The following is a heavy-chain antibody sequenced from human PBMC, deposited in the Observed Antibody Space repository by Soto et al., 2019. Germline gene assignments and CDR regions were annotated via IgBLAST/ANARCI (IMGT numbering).Heavy chain of an antibody. CDR1: GYTFTSYA. Sequence: GASVKVSCKASGYTFTSYAMHWVRQAPGQRLEWMGWINAGNGNTKYSQKFQGRVTITRDTSASTAYMELSSLRFEDTAVYYCARDRSGLRRSYYYMDVWGKGTTVTVSS. J-gene: IGHJ6*03. CDR3: ARDRSGLRRSYYYMDV. CDR2: INAGNGNT. D-gene: IGHD5-12*01. V-gene: IGHV1-3*01.